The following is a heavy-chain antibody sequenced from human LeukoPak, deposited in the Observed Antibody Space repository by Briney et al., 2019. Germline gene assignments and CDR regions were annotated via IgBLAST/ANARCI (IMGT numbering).Heavy chain of an antibody. Sequence: GGSLRLSCAASGFIFSKSWMTWVRQAPGKGLEGVATITPDGSTKYYVDSVKGRFTISRDNSKNTLYLQMNSLRAEDTAVYYCAKKPYSNYVMETYYYYYYMDVWGKGTTVTVSS. CDR2: ITPDGSTK. CDR3: AKKPYSNYVMETYYYYYYMDV. V-gene: IGHV3-7*01. D-gene: IGHD4-11*01. CDR1: GFIFSKSW. J-gene: IGHJ6*03.